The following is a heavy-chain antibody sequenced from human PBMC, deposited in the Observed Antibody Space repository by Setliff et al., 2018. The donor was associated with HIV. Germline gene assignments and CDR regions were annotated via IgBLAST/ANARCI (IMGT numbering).Heavy chain of an antibody. CDR3: ARDWNHYFYYMDV. Sequence: SETLSLTCAVYGGSLNDYYWSWIRLPPGKGLEWIGEINHSGSTNYNPSLKSRVTISVDTSENQFSLKLTSVTAADTAVYYCARDWNHYFYYMDVWGKGTTVTVSS. D-gene: IGHD1-1*01. V-gene: IGHV4-34*01. CDR1: GGSLNDYY. CDR2: INHSGST. J-gene: IGHJ6*03.